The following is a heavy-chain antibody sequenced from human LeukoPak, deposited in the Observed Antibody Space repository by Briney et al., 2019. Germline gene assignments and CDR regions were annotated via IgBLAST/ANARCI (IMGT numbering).Heavy chain of an antibody. CDR3: ARVGYSSSWYHAG. V-gene: IGHV4-59*01. Sequence: SETLSLTCTVSGGSISSYYWSWIRQPPGKGLEWIGYIYYSGSTNYNPSFKSRVTISVDTSKNRFSLKLSSVTAADTAVYYCARVGYSSSWYHAGWGQGTLVTVSS. CDR2: IYYSGST. D-gene: IGHD6-13*01. CDR1: GGSISSYY. J-gene: IGHJ4*02.